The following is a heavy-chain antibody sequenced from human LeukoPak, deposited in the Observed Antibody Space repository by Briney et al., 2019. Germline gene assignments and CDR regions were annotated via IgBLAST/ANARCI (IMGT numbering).Heavy chain of an antibody. V-gene: IGHV1-18*01. Sequence: ASVKVSCKVSGYTFTSYAMNWVRQAPGQGLEWMGWISAYNGNTNYAQKLQGRVTMTTDTSTSTAYMELRSLRSDDTAVYYCARDLDQYSGRYGGFGHDFWGQGTLVTVSS. J-gene: IGHJ4*02. CDR1: GYTFTSYA. D-gene: IGHD1-26*01. CDR3: ARDLDQYSGRYGGFGHDF. CDR2: ISAYNGNT.